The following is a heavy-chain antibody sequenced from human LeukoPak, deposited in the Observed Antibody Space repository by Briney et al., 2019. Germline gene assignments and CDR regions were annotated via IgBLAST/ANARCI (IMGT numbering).Heavy chain of an antibody. V-gene: IGHV4-4*02. Sequence: SETLSLTCAVSGGSISNSYWWSWVRQPPGKGLEWIGEIYHSGSTNYNPALKSRVTISVDKSKSQFSLKMISVTAADTAVYYCARAVKTGTTGYGMDVWGQGTTVTVSS. D-gene: IGHD1-7*01. CDR3: ARAVKTGTTGYGMDV. CDR2: IYHSGST. J-gene: IGHJ6*02. CDR1: GGSISNSYW.